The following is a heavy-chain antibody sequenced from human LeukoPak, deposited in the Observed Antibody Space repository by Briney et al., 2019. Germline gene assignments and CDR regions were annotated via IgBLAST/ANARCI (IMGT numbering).Heavy chain of an antibody. CDR2: IQQDGSEK. V-gene: IGHV3-7*01. D-gene: IGHD3-22*01. CDR1: GFTFSSYW. Sequence: GGSLRLSCAASGFTFSSYWMSWVRQAPGKGLEWVANIQQDGSEKYYVDSVKGRFTISRDNAKNSLYLQMNSLRAEDTAVYYCAREFSDYYDSSGYYSTRSYYYYYYYMDVWGKGTTVTVSS. J-gene: IGHJ6*03. CDR3: AREFSDYYDSSGYYSTRSYYYYYYYMDV.